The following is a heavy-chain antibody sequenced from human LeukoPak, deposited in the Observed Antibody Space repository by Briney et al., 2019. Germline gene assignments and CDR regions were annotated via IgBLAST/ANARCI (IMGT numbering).Heavy chain of an antibody. J-gene: IGHJ4*02. CDR3: ARGPAAAIDY. CDR2: ISSSSNII. Sequence: GGSLRLSCAASGFIFSTYSMNWVHQAPGKGLEWVSFISSSSNIIYYADSVKGRSTISRDSAKNLLYLQMSSLRDEDTAVYYCARGPAAAIDYWGQGTLVTVSS. D-gene: IGHD2-2*01. CDR1: GFIFSTYS. V-gene: IGHV3-48*02.